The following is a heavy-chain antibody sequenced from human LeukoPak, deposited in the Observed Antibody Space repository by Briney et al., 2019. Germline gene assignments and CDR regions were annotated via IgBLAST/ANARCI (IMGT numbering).Heavy chain of an antibody. CDR2: VYTDGWT. CDR3: ARGKDPVNLGFDY. J-gene: IGHJ4*02. CDR1: GLSVSSKY. V-gene: IGHV3-66*01. D-gene: IGHD7-27*01. Sequence: GGSLRLSCAASGLSVSSKYMTWVRQAPGKGLEWVSIVYTDGWTNYADSVKGRFTISRDNSKNTLYLQMNSLGAEDTAVYYCARGKDPVNLGFDYWGQGTLVTVSS.